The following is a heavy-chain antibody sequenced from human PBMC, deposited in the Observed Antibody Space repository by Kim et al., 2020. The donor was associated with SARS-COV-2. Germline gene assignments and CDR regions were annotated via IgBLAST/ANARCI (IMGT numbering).Heavy chain of an antibody. Sequence: GGSLRLSCTASGFTFSSYWMHWVRQVPGKGLEWISAVKGDGSETMCADSVKGRFTTSRDNAKNTVYLQMNSLRAEDTAIYYCAKLSTPETDCWGQGTLVTVAS. D-gene: IGHD2-2*01. CDR1: GFTFSSYW. CDR2: VKGDGSET. V-gene: IGHV3-74*03. J-gene: IGHJ4*02. CDR3: AKLSTPETDC.